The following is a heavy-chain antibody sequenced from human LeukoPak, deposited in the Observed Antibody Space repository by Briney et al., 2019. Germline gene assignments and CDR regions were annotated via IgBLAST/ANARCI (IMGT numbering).Heavy chain of an antibody. CDR2: INPKSGAT. J-gene: IGHJ4*02. CDR3: QQLTRGY. D-gene: IGHD1-1*01. V-gene: IGHV1-2*02. Sequence: ASVKVSCKASGSTFSDYYLHWVRQAPGQGLEWMGSINPKSGATTYAQKFQGRVTMTRDTSIITAYLELSRLTSDDTAVYYCQQLTRGYWGQGTLVTVS. CDR1: GSTFSDYY.